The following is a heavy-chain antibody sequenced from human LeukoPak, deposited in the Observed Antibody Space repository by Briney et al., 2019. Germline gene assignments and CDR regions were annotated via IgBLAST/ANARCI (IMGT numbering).Heavy chain of an antibody. Sequence: GGSLRLSCAASGFTFSSYWMHWVRQAPGKGLVWVSRINSDGSSTSYADSVKGRFTISRDNAKNTLYLQMNSLRAEDTAVYYCAKNGDSERWLQPKFVTHWGQGTLVTVSS. CDR1: GFTFSSYW. CDR3: AKNGDSERWLQPKFVTH. CDR2: INSDGSST. J-gene: IGHJ4*02. V-gene: IGHV3-74*01. D-gene: IGHD5-24*01.